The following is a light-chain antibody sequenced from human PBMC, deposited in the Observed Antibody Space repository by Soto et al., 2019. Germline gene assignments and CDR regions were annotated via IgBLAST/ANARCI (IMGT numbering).Light chain of an antibody. CDR1: QTISSW. CDR3: QQYNSYSKT. J-gene: IGKJ1*01. V-gene: IGKV1-5*03. Sequence: DNQMTQSPSTLSASVGDRVTIACRASQTISSWLAWYQQKPGQAPKLLIYKASSLESAVPSRFSGSGSGTEFTLSISSLQPDDSASYYCQQYNSYSKTFGQGTKVDIK. CDR2: KAS.